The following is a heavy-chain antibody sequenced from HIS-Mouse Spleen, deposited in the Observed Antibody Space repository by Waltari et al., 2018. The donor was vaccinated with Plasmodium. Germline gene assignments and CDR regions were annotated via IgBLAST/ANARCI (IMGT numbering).Heavy chain of an antibody. CDR3: ARGGPYYDILTGYPPFDY. Sequence: QLQLQESGPGLVKPSETLSPTCTVSGGSISSSSYSWGWISTTPGRGLGWVGSTYYSGSTYYNPSLKRRVTISVDTSKNQFSLKLSSVTAADTAVYYCARGGPYYDILTGYPPFDYWGQGTLVTVSS. V-gene: IGHV4-39*07. J-gene: IGHJ4*02. D-gene: IGHD3-9*01. CDR1: GGSISSSSYS. CDR2: TYYSGST.